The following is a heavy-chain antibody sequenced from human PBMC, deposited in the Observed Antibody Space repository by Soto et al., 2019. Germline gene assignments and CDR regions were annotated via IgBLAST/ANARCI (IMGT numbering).Heavy chain of an antibody. CDR3: ATVPFITRIDY. D-gene: IGHD3-22*01. CDR1: GFTFSNAW. V-gene: IGHV3-15*01. J-gene: IGHJ4*02. CDR2: IKSKTDGGTT. Sequence: EVQLVESGGVLVKPGGSLRLSWAASGFTFSNAWMSWFRQAPGKGREWVGRIKSKTDGGTTDYDAPVKGTFTISRDDAKNTLYLQMTGLKTEDSAVYYCATVPFITRIDYWGQGTLVTVSS.